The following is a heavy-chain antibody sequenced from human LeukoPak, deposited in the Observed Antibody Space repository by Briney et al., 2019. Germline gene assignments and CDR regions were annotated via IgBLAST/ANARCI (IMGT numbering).Heavy chain of an antibody. D-gene: IGHD1-1*01. Sequence: RSGGSLRLSCEASGFIFSGYDMSWFRQAPGKGLEYVSSLSENERVAFFANSVKGRFTISRDDSKSTLYLQMGSLTTEDTAVYYCARLSGNPTRPTAPNYWGQGTLVTVSS. CDR1: GFIFSGYD. CDR3: ARLSGNPTRPTAPNY. V-gene: IGHV3-64*01. CDR2: LSENERVA. J-gene: IGHJ4*02.